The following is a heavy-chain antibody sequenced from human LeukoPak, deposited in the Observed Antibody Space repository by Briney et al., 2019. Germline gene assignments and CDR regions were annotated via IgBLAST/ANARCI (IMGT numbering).Heavy chain of an antibody. D-gene: IGHD1-26*01. J-gene: IGHJ4*02. Sequence: GGSLRLSCVASGFTFTEYWMSWVRQDPGKGLEWLANIKTDGSEKYYVDSVKGRFTISRDNAKTSLYLQMNSLRAEDTAVYYCVRDGYTGSYYDYWGQGTLVTVSS. V-gene: IGHV3-7*05. CDR3: VRDGYTGSYYDY. CDR2: IKTDGSEK. CDR1: GFTFTEYW.